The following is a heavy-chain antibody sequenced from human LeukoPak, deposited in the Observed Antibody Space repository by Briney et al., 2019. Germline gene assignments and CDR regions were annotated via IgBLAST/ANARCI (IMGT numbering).Heavy chain of an antibody. D-gene: IGHD3-16*01. CDR1: GFTFSSYW. CDR3: ARELRTFDS. V-gene: IGHV3-7*01. J-gene: IGHJ4*02. CDR2: IKHNGDEL. Sequence: LTGGSLRLSCAASGFTFSSYWMTWVRQAPGKGLGWVANIKHNGDELNYVDSVEDRFTISRDNAKNSLYLHMTSLRAEDTAVYYCARELRTFDSWGQGTLVTVSS.